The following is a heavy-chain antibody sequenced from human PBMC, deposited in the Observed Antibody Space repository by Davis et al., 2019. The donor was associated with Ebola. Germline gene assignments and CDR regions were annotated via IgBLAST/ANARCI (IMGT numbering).Heavy chain of an antibody. CDR1: GGSISSSSYY. V-gene: IGHV4-39*01. D-gene: IGHD6-19*01. CDR2: IYYSGST. CDR3: ARSKRAVAGDAWFDP. J-gene: IGHJ5*02. Sequence: PSETLSLTCTVSGGSISSSSYYWGWIRQPPGKGLEWIGSIYYSGSTYYNPSLKSRVTISVDTSKNQFSLKLSSVTAADTAVYYCARSKRAVAGDAWFDPWGQGTLVTVSS.